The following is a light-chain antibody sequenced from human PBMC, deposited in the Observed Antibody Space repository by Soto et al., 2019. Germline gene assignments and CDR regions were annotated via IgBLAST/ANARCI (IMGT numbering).Light chain of an antibody. CDR2: DAS. CDR3: QQYNSYSSIT. J-gene: IGKJ5*01. V-gene: IGKV1-5*01. Sequence: DIQMTQSPSSLSASVGDRVTITCRASQSIRRFLNWYQQKPGKAPKLLIYDASSLESGVPSRFSGSGSGTEFTLTISSLQPDDFATYYCQQYNSYSSITFGQGTRLEIK. CDR1: QSIRRF.